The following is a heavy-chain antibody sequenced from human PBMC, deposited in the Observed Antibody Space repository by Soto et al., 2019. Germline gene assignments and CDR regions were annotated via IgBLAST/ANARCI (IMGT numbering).Heavy chain of an antibody. CDR1: GYTFTSYA. CDR2: INAGNGNT. V-gene: IGHV1-3*01. Sequence: ASVKVSCKASGYTFTSYAMHWVRQAPGQRLEWMGWINAGNGNTKYSQKFQGRVTITRDTSASTAYMELSSLRSEDTAVYYCATSKRYSSTFDYWGQGTQVTVSS. D-gene: IGHD6-13*01. J-gene: IGHJ4*02. CDR3: ATSKRYSSTFDY.